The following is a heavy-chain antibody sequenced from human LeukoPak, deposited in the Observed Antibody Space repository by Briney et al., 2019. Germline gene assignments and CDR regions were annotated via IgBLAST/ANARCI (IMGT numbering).Heavy chain of an antibody. D-gene: IGHD6-19*01. Sequence: SETLSLSCTVSGGSISSYYWSWIRQPPGKGLGWIGYIYYSGSTNYNPSLQSRVTISVDTSKNQFSLKLSSVTAADTAVYYCARGGWSLDYWGQGTLVTVSS. CDR3: ARGGWSLDY. J-gene: IGHJ4*02. CDR2: IYYSGST. V-gene: IGHV4-59*01. CDR1: GGSISSYY.